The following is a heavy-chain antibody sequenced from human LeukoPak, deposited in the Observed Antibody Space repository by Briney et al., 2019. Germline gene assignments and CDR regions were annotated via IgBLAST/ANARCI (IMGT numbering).Heavy chain of an antibody. J-gene: IGHJ4*02. Sequence: PSETLSLTCAVYGGSFSGYYWSWIRQPPGKGLEWIGEINHSGSTNYNPSLKSRVTISVDTSKNQFSLKLSSVTAADTAVYYCASNNGGFDYWGQGTLVTVSS. CDR1: GGSFSGYY. CDR2: INHSGST. V-gene: IGHV4-34*01. CDR3: ASNNGGFDY. D-gene: IGHD7-27*01.